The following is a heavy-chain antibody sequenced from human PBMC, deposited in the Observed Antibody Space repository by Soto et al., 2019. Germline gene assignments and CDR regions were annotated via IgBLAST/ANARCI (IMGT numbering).Heavy chain of an antibody. CDR2: IYYSGST. CDR3: ATRGVGATKGAFDI. CDR1: GGSISSYY. D-gene: IGHD1-26*01. J-gene: IGHJ3*02. V-gene: IGHV4-59*01. Sequence: SETLSLTCTVSGGSISSYYWSWIRQPPGKGLEWIGYIYYSGSTNYNPSLKSRVTISVDTSKNQFSLKLSSVTAADTAVYYCATRGVGATKGAFDIWGQGTMVT.